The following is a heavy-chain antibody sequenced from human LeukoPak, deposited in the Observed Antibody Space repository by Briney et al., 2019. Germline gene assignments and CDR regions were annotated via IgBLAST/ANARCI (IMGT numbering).Heavy chain of an antibody. Sequence: SETLSLTCTVSGGSISSGDYYWSWIRQPQGKGLEWIGYIYYSGSTNYNPSLKSRVTISVDTSKNQFSLKLSSVTAADTAVYYCAREHRYCSSTSCPNWFDPWGQGTLVTGS. D-gene: IGHD2-2*01. CDR3: AREHRYCSSTSCPNWFDP. J-gene: IGHJ5*02. V-gene: IGHV4-61*08. CDR2: IYYSGST. CDR1: GGSISSGDYY.